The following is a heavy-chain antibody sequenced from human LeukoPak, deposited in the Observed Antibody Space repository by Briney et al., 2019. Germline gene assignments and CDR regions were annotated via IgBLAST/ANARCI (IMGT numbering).Heavy chain of an antibody. V-gene: IGHV4-4*02. CDR1: GASISSNTW. CDR2: IFHSESV. Sequence: PSETLSLTCAVSGASISSNTWWSWVRQPPGKGLEWTGEIFHSESVNYNPSLKSRLTISLDKSKNHFSLELTSVTAADTAIYFCAREILEARAFEYWGQGILVTVSS. J-gene: IGHJ4*02. CDR3: AREILEARAFEY. D-gene: IGHD6-6*01.